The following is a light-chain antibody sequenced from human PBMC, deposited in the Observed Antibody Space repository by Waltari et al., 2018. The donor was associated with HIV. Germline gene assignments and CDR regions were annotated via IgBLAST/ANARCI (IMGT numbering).Light chain of an antibody. CDR2: LGS. Sequence: IVMPQSPLSLPVTPGEPASISCKSSQSLLHSNKKNYLDWYLQKPGQSPQLLIYLGSNRASGVPDRFSGSGSGTDFTLKISRVEAEDVGVYYCMQALQTITFGQGTRLEIK. CDR3: MQALQTIT. CDR1: QSLLHSNKKNY. V-gene: IGKV2-28*01. J-gene: IGKJ5*01.